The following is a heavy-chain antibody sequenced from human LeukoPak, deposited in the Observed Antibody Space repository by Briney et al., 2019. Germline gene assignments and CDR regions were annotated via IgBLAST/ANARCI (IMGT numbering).Heavy chain of an antibody. V-gene: IGHV4-34*01. CDR3: AREGTEAYYYDSSGYPPDY. CDR2: INHSGNT. J-gene: IGHJ4*02. CDR1: GGSFSGYY. D-gene: IGHD3-22*01. Sequence: SETLSLTCAVYGGSFSGYYWSWIRQPPGKGLEWIGEINHSGNTKYNPSLKSRVTISVDTSKNQFSLKLSSVTAADTAVYYCAREGTEAYYYDSSGYPPDYWGQGTPVTVSS.